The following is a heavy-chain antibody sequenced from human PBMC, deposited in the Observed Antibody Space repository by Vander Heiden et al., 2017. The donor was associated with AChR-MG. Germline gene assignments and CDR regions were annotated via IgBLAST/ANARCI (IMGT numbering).Heavy chain of an antibody. Sequence: QLQLQESGPGLLKPSETLSLTCTVSGGPISGSSHDWGWIRQPPGKGLGWIGSIYYSGGTYYNASLKSRVTFSVDTSKNQFSLRLSSVTAADTAFYYCARHYHRGAWFDPWGQGTLVTVSS. CDR1: GGPISGSSHD. D-gene: IGHD2-2*01. V-gene: IGHV4-39*01. CDR2: IYYSGGT. J-gene: IGHJ5*02. CDR3: ARHYHRGAWFDP.